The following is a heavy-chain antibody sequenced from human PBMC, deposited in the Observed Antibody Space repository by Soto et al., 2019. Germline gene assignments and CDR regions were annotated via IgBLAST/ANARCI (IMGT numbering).Heavy chain of an antibody. V-gene: IGHV4-34*01. CDR1: GGSFSGYY. D-gene: IGHD3-10*01. Sequence: SETLSLTCAVYGGSFSGYYWSWIRQPPGKGLEWIGEINHSGSTNYNPSLKSRVTISVDTSKNQFSLKLSSVTAADTAVYYYRSRGVRVYYYYYGMDVWGKGTRVTVSS. J-gene: IGHJ6*04. CDR3: RSRGVRVYYYYYGMDV. CDR2: INHSGST.